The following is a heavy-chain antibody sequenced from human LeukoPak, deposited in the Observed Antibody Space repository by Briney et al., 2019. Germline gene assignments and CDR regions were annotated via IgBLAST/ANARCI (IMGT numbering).Heavy chain of an antibody. D-gene: IGHD5-12*01. CDR1: GFTFSSYA. Sequence: GSLRLSCAASGFTFSSYAMSWVRQAPGKGLEWVSAISGSGGSTYYADSVKGRFTISRDYSKNTLYLQMNSLRAEDTAVYYCAKCPRGGYNYFDYWGQGTLVTVSS. V-gene: IGHV3-23*01. CDR2: ISGSGGST. J-gene: IGHJ4*02. CDR3: AKCPRGGYNYFDY.